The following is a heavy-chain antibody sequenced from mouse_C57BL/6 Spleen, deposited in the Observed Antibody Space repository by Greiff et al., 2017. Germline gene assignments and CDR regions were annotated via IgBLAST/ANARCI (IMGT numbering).Heavy chain of an antibody. CDR2: ISYSGST. Sequence: DVKLQESGPGMVKPSQSLSLTCTVTGYSITSGYDWHWIRHFPGNKLEWMGYISYSGSTNYNPSLKSRISITHDTSKNHFFLKLNSVTTEDTATYYCARGDYYYGFDYWGQGTTLTVSS. D-gene: IGHD1-1*01. CDR3: ARGDYYYGFDY. V-gene: IGHV3-1*01. CDR1: GYSITSGYD. J-gene: IGHJ2*01.